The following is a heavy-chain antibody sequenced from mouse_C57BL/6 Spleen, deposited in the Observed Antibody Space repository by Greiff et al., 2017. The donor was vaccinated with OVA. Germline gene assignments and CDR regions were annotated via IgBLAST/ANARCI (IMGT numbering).Heavy chain of an antibody. V-gene: IGHV7-3*01. D-gene: IGHD4-1*01. CDR1: GFTFTDYY. Sequence: EVMLVESGGGLVQPGGSLSLSCAASGFTFTDYYMSWVRQPPGKALEWLGFIRNKANGYTTEYSASVKGRFTISRDNSQSILYLQMNALRAEDSATYYCARYTWDSYYYAMDYWGQGTSVTVSS. CDR2: IRNKANGYTT. J-gene: IGHJ4*01. CDR3: ARYTWDSYYYAMDY.